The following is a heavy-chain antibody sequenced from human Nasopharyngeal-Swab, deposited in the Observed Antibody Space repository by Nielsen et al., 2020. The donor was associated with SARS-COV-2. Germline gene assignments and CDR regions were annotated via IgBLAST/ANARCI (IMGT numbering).Heavy chain of an antibody. Sequence: GGSLRLSCAASGFTGSSNYMSWVRQAPGKGLEWVSVIYSGGSTYYADSVKGRFTISRDNSKNTLYLQMNSLRAEDTAVYYCARDSYYYDSSGYYRYYYYYGMDVWGQGTTVTVSS. V-gene: IGHV3-66*01. CDR2: IYSGGST. D-gene: IGHD3-22*01. J-gene: IGHJ6*02. CDR3: ARDSYYYDSSGYYRYYYYYGMDV. CDR1: GFTGSSNY.